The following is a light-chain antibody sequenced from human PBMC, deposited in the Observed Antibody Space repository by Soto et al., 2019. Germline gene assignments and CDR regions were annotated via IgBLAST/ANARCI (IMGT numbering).Light chain of an antibody. CDR1: HSVGSL. Sequence: EVVMTQSPATLSVSPGERATVSCRASHSVGSLLAWYQQKPGQXPRXXIYGASTRATGIPARFTGSGSGTEFTITISSLQSEDFEVYDCQQYNNWPITFGPGTRLEIK. CDR2: GAS. CDR3: QQYNNWPIT. V-gene: IGKV3-15*01. J-gene: IGKJ5*01.